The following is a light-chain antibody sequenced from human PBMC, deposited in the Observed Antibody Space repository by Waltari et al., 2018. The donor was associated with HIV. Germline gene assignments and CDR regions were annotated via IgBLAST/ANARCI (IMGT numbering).Light chain of an antibody. V-gene: IGKV1-8*01. CDR2: SVS. Sequence: AIRMTQSPSSLSASTGDGLNITCRASGDINSELAWYRQKPGKAPELLISSVSALRTGVPSTFLGSFSRSSFSLSLSCLQSAAFGTYSCQQYSQFPLSFGGGTKVE. CDR1: GDINSE. J-gene: IGKJ4*01. CDR3: QQYSQFPLS.